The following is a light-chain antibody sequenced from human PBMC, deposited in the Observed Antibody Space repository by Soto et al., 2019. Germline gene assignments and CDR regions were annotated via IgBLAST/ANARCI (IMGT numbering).Light chain of an antibody. CDR1: SSDVGGYNY. CDR3: SSYTTSNTRQIV. CDR2: DVS. Sequence: LAQPASVSGSPGQSITISCTGTSSDVGGYNYVSWYQHHPGKAPKLMIYDVSNRPSGVSNRFSGSKSGNTASLTISGLQPEDEADYYCSSYTTSNTRQIVFGTGTKVTVL. V-gene: IGLV2-14*03. J-gene: IGLJ1*01.